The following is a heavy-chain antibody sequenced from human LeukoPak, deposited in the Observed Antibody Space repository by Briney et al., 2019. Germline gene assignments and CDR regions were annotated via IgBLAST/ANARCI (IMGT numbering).Heavy chain of an antibody. J-gene: IGHJ4*02. CDR3: VRLRRNSDSSGYYYYYDY. CDR1: GFSFSVYE. D-gene: IGHD3-22*01. Sequence: GGSLRLSCAASGFSFSVYEIHWVRQAPGKGLEWISDVSSSGTTTYYADSVKGRFTISRDNAKNSLYLQMNSLRAEDTAVYYCVRLRRNSDSSGYYYYYDYWGQGILVTVSS. V-gene: IGHV3-48*03. CDR2: VSSSGTTT.